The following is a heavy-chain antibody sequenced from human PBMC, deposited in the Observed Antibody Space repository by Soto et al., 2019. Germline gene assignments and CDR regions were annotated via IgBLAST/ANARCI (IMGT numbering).Heavy chain of an antibody. Sequence: GGALRLSCAASGFTFRSFTMNWVRQAPGKGLEWVSTISSNSAYIYYTDALRGRFTISRDNAKNSLHLQMNSLRAEDTAVYYCTRDASRDSSARGWFDPWGPGTLVTVSS. V-gene: IGHV3-21*01. CDR2: ISSNSAYI. J-gene: IGHJ5*02. CDR1: GFTFRSFT. CDR3: TRDASRDSSARGWFDP. D-gene: IGHD6-13*01.